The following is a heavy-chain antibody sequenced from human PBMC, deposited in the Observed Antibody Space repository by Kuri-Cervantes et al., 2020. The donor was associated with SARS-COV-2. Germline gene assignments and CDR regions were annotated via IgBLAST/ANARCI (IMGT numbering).Heavy chain of an antibody. V-gene: IGHV4-4*02. J-gene: IGHJ5*02. D-gene: IGHD1-1*01. CDR3: ARGGGYTWNGP. CDR2: THHTGRT. Sequence: SETLSLTCAVSGASINSNRDFYWSWFRQSPAMGLEWIGETHHTGRTIHNPSLEGRVFLSADMSRNQISLSLISVTAADTAVYYCARGGGYTWNGPWGQGTRVTVSS. CDR1: GASINSNRDFY.